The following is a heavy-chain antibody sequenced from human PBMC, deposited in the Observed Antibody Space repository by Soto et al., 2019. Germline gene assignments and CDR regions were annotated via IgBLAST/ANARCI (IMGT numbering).Heavy chain of an antibody. D-gene: IGHD3-22*01. CDR1: GVSVSSGSYY. Sequence: PSESLSLSCTVSGVSVSSGSYYWSWIPQPAGKGMGWIRYIYYSGSTNDNPTLKSRVTISVDTSKNQFSLELSSVTDSDTAEYDCARYDCSCYLGINWGQGTLVTVSS. CDR3: ARYDCSCYLGIN. CDR2: IYYSGST. V-gene: IGHV4-61*01. J-gene: IGHJ4*02.